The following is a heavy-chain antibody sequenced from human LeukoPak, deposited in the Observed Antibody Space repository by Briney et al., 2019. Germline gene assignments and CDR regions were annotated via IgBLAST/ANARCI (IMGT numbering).Heavy chain of an antibody. CDR1: GFTFSSYD. CDR2: ISGSGGST. J-gene: IGHJ4*02. V-gene: IGHV3-23*01. CDR3: AKGGSSSWYSALDY. Sequence: PGGSLRLSCAASGFTFSSYDMSWVRQAPGKGLEWVSAISGSGGSTYYADSVKGRFTIYRDNSKNTLYLQMNSLRAEDTAVYYCAKGGSSSWYSALDYWGQGTLVTVSS. D-gene: IGHD6-13*01.